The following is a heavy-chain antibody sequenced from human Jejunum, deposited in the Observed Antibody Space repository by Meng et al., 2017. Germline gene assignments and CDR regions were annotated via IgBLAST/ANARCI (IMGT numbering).Heavy chain of an antibody. CDR2: IHHTGNI. J-gene: IGHJ5*02. CDR1: GASISDNNW. V-gene: IGHV4-4*02. CDR3: ARDLLGPAIAATGWFDP. D-gene: IGHD6-13*01. Sequence: EAGPGLVQPSGNLSLICAVSGASISDNNWWRWVRQAPGKGLEWIGEIHHTGNINYNPSLKSRVTMSLDKPKNQFSLEVTSVTAADTAVYYCARDLLGPAIAATGWFDPWGQGTLVTVSS.